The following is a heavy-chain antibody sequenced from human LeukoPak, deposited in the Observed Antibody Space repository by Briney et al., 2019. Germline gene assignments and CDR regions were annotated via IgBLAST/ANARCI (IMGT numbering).Heavy chain of an antibody. CDR2: IKQDGSEK. CDR1: GFTFSTYW. V-gene: IGHV3-7*01. J-gene: IGHJ4*02. CDR3: VRDRDSYGRRADH. D-gene: IGHD5-18*01. Sequence: QSGGSLRLSCAASGFTFSTYWMSWVRQAPGKGLEGVANIKQDGSEKNYVDSVKGRFIISRDNVENSLYLQMNSLRVEDTAVYYCVRDRDSYGRRADHWGQGTLVTVAS.